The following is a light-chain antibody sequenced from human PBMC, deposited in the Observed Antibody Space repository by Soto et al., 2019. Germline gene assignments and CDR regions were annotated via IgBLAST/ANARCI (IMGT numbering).Light chain of an antibody. V-gene: IGKV1-5*01. CDR3: QQYNSYSYT. J-gene: IGKJ2*01. CDR2: DAS. Sequence: DIQMTQSPSTLSAPVGDRVTIACRAGQSISTWLAWYQQKPGKAPKLLIYDASSLESGVPSRFSGSGSGTEFTLTISSLQPDDFAAYYCQQYNSYSYTFGQGTKVDIK. CDR1: QSISTW.